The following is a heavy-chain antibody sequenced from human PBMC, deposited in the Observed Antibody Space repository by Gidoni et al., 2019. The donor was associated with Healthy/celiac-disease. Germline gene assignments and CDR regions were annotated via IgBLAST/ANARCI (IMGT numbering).Heavy chain of an antibody. V-gene: IGHV3-23*01. Sequence: EVQLLESGGGLVQPGGSLRLSCAASGFTFSRYAMSWVRQAPGKGLEWVSAISGSGGSTYYADSVKGRFTISRDNSKNTLYLQMNSLRAEDTAVYYCAKDRQLVMSTGLGWFDPWGQGTLVTVSS. D-gene: IGHD6-6*01. CDR3: AKDRQLVMSTGLGWFDP. CDR1: GFTFSRYA. J-gene: IGHJ5*02. CDR2: ISGSGGST.